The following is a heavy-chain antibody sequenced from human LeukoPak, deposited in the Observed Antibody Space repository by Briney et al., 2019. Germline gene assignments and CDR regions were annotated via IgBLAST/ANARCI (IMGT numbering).Heavy chain of an antibody. CDR3: ARGGGYGDYNWFDP. Sequence: SETLSLTCTVSGGSISSCYWSWIRQPPGKGLEWIGYIYYSGSTNCNPSLKSRVTISVDTSKNQISLKLSSVTAADTAVYYCARGGGYGDYNWFDPWGQGTLVTVAS. CDR2: IYYSGST. D-gene: IGHD4-17*01. V-gene: IGHV4-59*01. J-gene: IGHJ5*02. CDR1: GGSISSCY.